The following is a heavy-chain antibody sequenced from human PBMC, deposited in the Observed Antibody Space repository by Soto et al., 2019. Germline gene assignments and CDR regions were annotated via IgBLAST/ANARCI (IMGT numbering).Heavy chain of an antibody. CDR3: ARAEPSLELTRANWFDP. D-gene: IGHD1-7*01. CDR2: ISAYNGNT. Sequence: ASVKVSCKASGYTFTSYGISWVRQAPGQGLEWMGWISAYNGNTNYAQKLQGRVTMTTDTPTSTAYMELRSLRSDDTAVYYCARAEPSLELTRANWFDPWGQGTLVTVS. J-gene: IGHJ5*02. V-gene: IGHV1-18*01. CDR1: GYTFTSYG.